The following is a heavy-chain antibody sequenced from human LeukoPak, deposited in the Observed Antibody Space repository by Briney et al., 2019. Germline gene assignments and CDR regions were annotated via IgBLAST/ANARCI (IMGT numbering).Heavy chain of an antibody. Sequence: SETLSVTCTVSGVSISSYYWSWIRQPAGKGLEWIGRIYTSGSTNYNPFLKSRVTMSVDTSKNQFSLKLSSVTAADTAVYYCAVLGGGYGDYSLSYAFDIWGQGTMVTVS. V-gene: IGHV4-4*07. CDR3: AVLGGGYGDYSLSYAFDI. CDR2: IYTSGST. J-gene: IGHJ3*02. D-gene: IGHD4-17*01. CDR1: GVSISSYY.